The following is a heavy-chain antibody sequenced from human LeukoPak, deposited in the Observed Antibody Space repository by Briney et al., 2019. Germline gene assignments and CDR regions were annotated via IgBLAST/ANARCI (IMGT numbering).Heavy chain of an antibody. Sequence: SETLSLTCAVYGGSFSGYYWSWIRQPPGKGLEWIGEINHSGSTNYNPSLKSRVTISVDTSKNQLSLKLSSVTAADTAVYYCEIYGGQSDYWGQGTLVTVSS. J-gene: IGHJ4*02. D-gene: IGHD4-23*01. V-gene: IGHV4-34*01. CDR1: GGSFSGYY. CDR2: INHSGST. CDR3: EIYGGQSDY.